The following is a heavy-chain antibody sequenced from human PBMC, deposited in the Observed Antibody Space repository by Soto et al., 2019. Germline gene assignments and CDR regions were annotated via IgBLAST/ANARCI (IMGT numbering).Heavy chain of an antibody. Sequence: ASVKVSCKASGYSFTRYGIAWARQAPGQGLEWMGWINTYNGNTNYAQNLQGRVTLTTETSTSTAYMELTSLRSNDTAIYYCAMVDVYVTPSPQDVWGQRTTVTVSS. CDR2: INTYNGNT. CDR3: AMVDVYVTPSPQDV. D-gene: IGHD3-16*01. J-gene: IGHJ6*02. CDR1: GYSFTRYG. V-gene: IGHV1-18*01.